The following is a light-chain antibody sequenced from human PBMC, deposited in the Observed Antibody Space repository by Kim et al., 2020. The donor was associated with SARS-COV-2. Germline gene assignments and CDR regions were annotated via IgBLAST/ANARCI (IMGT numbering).Light chain of an antibody. V-gene: IGLV2-14*01. CDR3: SSYTSSSTYV. Sequence: QSALTQPASVSGSPGQSITISCTGTSSDVGGYNSVSWYQQHPDKAPKLMIYDVSQRPSGVSNRFSGSKSGNTASLTISGLQAEDEADYYCSSYTSSSTYVFGTRTKVTVL. CDR2: DVS. J-gene: IGLJ1*01. CDR1: SSDVGGYNS.